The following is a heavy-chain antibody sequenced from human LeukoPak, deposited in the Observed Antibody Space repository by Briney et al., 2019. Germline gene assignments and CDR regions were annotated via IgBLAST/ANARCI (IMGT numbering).Heavy chain of an antibody. D-gene: IGHD3-10*01. V-gene: IGHV5-51*01. Sequence: GASLKISSKGSGSSFTSYWIGWVRPMPGKGLEWMGIIYLGDSDTRYSPSFQGQVTISADKSTSTAYLQWSSLKASDTAIYYCARLGEPRYYFDYWGQGTLVTVSS. CDR1: GSSFTSYW. J-gene: IGHJ4*02. CDR2: IYLGDSDT. CDR3: ARLGEPRYYFDY.